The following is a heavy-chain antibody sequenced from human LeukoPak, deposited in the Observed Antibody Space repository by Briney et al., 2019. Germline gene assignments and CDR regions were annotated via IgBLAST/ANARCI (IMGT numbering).Heavy chain of an antibody. V-gene: IGHV1-8*01. J-gene: IGHJ6*03. CDR1: GYTFTTYD. CDR3: ARGWTSGVYYYYYRDV. D-gene: IGHD1-1*01. Sequence: ASVKVSFKASGYTFTTYDINWVRQATGQGLEWMGWMNLTCGDTGYAQKFQGRVTMPRNTSISTAYMELSSLRSEDTGVYYCARGWTSGVYYYYYRDVWGKGTTITISS. CDR2: MNLTCGDT.